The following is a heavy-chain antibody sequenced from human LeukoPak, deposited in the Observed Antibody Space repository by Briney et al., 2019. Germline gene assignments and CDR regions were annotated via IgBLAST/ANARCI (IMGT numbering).Heavy chain of an antibody. J-gene: IGHJ4*02. Sequence: GGSLRLSCEASRFTFNNYGMNWVRQTPGKGLEWISYISSNRDTIYYADSVKGRFTISRDNAENSLFLQMNNLRVEDTALYYCARDGYCSSTSCPPDYWGQGTLVTVSS. V-gene: IGHV3-48*01. CDR2: ISSNRDTI. CDR3: ARDGYCSSTSCPPDY. CDR1: RFTFNNYG. D-gene: IGHD2-2*03.